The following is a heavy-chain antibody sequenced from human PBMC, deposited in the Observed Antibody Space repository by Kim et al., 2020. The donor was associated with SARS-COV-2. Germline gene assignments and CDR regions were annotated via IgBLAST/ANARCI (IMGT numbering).Heavy chain of an antibody. Sequence: GGSLRLSCAASGFTFSSYAMHWVRQAPGKGLEWVAVISYDGSNKYYADSVKGRFTISRDNSKNTLYLQMNSLRAEDTAVYYCASLGTCSSTSCYPYYHGMDVWGQGTTVTVSS. CDR2: ISYDGSNK. CDR3: ASLGTCSSTSCYPYYHGMDV. CDR1: GFTFSSYA. D-gene: IGHD2-2*01. J-gene: IGHJ6*02. V-gene: IGHV3-30*04.